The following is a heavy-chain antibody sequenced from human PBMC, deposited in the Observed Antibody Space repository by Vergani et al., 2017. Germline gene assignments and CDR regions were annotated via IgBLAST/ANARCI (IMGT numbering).Heavy chain of an antibody. D-gene: IGHD2/OR15-2a*01. V-gene: IGHV3-33*06. Sequence: QLVESGGGWVQPGGSLRLSCVVSGFDFSSYIMNWVRQAPGKGLEWVAVIWYDGSNKYYADYVKGRFTISRDNSQNTVNLQMNSLRVDDTAVYYCAKDLGGCNSISCSCYMDVWVEGTKVSVTS. CDR2: IWYDGSNK. J-gene: IGHJ6*01. CDR1: GFDFSSYI. CDR3: AKDLGGCNSISCSCYMDV.